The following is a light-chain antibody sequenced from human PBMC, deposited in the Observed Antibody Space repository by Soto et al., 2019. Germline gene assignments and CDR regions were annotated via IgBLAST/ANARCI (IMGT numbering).Light chain of an antibody. CDR3: QQYNSNPLT. J-gene: IGKJ4*01. CDR1: QSISSW. Sequence: DIKMTQSPSTLSASVGDRVTITCRASQSISSWLAWYQQKPGKVPKLLIYKAYSLESGVPSRFSGSGSGTEFTLTISSLQPDDFATYYCQQYNSNPLTLGGGTKVEIK. CDR2: KAY. V-gene: IGKV1-5*03.